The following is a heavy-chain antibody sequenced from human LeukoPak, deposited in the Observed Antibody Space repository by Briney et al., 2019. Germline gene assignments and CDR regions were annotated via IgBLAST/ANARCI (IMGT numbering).Heavy chain of an antibody. CDR2: INPNSGGT. CDR1: GYTSTGYY. Sequence: GASVKASCKASGYTSTGYYMHWVRQAPGQGLEWMGRINPNSGGTNYAQKFQGRVTMTRDTSISTAYMELSRLRSDDTAVYYCASYHDYGDYVDYWGQGTLVTVSS. V-gene: IGHV1-2*06. J-gene: IGHJ4*02. D-gene: IGHD4-17*01. CDR3: ASYHDYGDYVDY.